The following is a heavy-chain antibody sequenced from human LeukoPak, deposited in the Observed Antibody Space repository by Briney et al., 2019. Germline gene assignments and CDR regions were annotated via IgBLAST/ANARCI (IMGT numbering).Heavy chain of an antibody. CDR2: IHESGSS. CDR3: ARENGDYAFDY. Sequence: SETLSLTCSVSGGSVSTYYWSWIRQPPGKGLEWVGSIHESGSSNSNSSLKSRVTTSLDTSKNQFSLRLSSVIVADTAVYYYARENGDYAFDYWGQGTLVTVSS. V-gene: IGHV4-59*02. CDR1: GGSVSTYY. D-gene: IGHD4-17*01. J-gene: IGHJ4*02.